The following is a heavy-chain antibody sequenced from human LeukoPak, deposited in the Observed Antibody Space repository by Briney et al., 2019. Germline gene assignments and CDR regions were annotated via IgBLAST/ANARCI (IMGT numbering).Heavy chain of an antibody. D-gene: IGHD6-13*01. CDR3: AKAGYSSSWPLDY. CDR1: GFTFTSDG. J-gene: IGHJ4*02. CDR2: LSGSGSTT. Sequence: PGGSLRLSCAASGFTFTSDGMSWVRQAPGKGLEWVSALSGSGSTTYYADSVKGRFTISRDNSKNTLFLEMNSLRVEDTAVYYCAKAGYSSSWPLDYWGQGTQATVSS. V-gene: IGHV3-23*01.